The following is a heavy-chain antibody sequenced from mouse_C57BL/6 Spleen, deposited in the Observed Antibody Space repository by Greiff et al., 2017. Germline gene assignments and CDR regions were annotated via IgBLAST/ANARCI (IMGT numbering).Heavy chain of an antibody. CDR1: GYTFTSYW. D-gene: IGHD2-4*01. CDR3: ARNLFYYDYGWFAY. Sequence: QVQLKQPGAELVRPGSSVKLSCKASGYTFTSYWMDWVKQRPGQGLEWIGNIYPSDSETHYNQKFKDKATLTVDKSSSTAYMQLSSLTSEDSAVYYCARNLFYYDYGWFAYWGQGTLVTVSA. J-gene: IGHJ3*01. CDR2: IYPSDSET. V-gene: IGHV1-61*01.